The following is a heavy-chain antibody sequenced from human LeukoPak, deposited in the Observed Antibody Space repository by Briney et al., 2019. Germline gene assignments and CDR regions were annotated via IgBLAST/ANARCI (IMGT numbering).Heavy chain of an antibody. Sequence: GASVKVSCKASGYTFTSYGISWVRQAPGQGLEWMGWISAYNGNTNYAQKLQGRVTMTTDTSTSTAYMELRSLRSDDTAVCYCASSAAPLNDAFDIWGQGTMVTVSS. CDR2: ISAYNGNT. J-gene: IGHJ3*02. CDR1: GYTFTSYG. CDR3: ASSAAPLNDAFDI. D-gene: IGHD2-2*01. V-gene: IGHV1-18*01.